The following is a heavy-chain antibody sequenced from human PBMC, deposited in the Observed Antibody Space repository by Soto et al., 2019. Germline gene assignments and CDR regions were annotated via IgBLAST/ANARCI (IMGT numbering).Heavy chain of an antibody. J-gene: IGHJ6*03. CDR3: ARERRDYGDSAKVDYFYYYMDV. V-gene: IGHV3-66*01. CDR1: GFTVSSSY. D-gene: IGHD4-17*01. Sequence: GGSLRLSCAASGFTVSSSYMSWVRQAPGKGLEWVSIIYSGGSTYYADSVKGRFTISRDNSRNTLYLQMNSLRVEDTAVYYCARERRDYGDSAKVDYFYYYMDVWGKGTTVTVSS. CDR2: IYSGGST.